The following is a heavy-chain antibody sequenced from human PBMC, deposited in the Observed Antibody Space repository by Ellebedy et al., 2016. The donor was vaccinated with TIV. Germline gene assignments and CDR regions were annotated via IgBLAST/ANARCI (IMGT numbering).Heavy chain of an antibody. Sequence: AASVKVSCKASGYTFTSYGISWVRQAPGQGLEGMGWINVNKGYTTYAQKLQGRITITTDTSTNTAYMDLRSLRSDDPAVYFSARGFYYETSGYSQYYFDFWGQGTLVTVSS. CDR2: INVNKGYT. CDR3: ARGFYYETSGYSQYYFDF. CDR1: GYTFTSYG. V-gene: IGHV1-18*04. J-gene: IGHJ4*02. D-gene: IGHD3-22*01.